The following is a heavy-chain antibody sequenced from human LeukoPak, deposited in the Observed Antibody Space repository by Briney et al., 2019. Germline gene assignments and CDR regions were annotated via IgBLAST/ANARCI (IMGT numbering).Heavy chain of an antibody. V-gene: IGHV4-59*01. D-gene: IGHD4-17*01. CDR2: IYYSGST. Sequence: SETLSLTCTVSGGSISSYYWSWIRQPPGKGLEWIGYIYYSGSTNYDPSLKSRVTISVDTSKNQFSLKLSSVTAADTAVYYCARYGDYDYYYGMDVWGQGTTVTVSS. CDR1: GGSISSYY. CDR3: ARYGDYDYYYGMDV. J-gene: IGHJ6*02.